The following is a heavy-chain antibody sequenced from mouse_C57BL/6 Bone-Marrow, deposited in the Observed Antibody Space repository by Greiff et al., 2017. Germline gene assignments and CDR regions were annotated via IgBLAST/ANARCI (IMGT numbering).Heavy chain of an antibody. D-gene: IGHD4-1*01. CDR3: ARRFGTPFAY. CDR1: GFTFSSYG. V-gene: IGHV5-6*01. CDR2: ISSGGSYT. J-gene: IGHJ3*01. Sequence: EVQLVESGGDLVKPGGSLKLSCAASGFTFSSYGMSWVRQTPDKRLEWVANISSGGSYTYYPDSVKGRFTISRDNAKNTLYLQMSSLKSEDTAMYYCARRFGTPFAYWGQGTLVTVSA.